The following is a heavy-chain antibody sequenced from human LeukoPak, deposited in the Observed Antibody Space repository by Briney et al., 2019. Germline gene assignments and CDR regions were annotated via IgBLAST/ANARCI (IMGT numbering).Heavy chain of an antibody. J-gene: IGHJ4*02. CDR3: ATFFGLVRGVITPFDY. CDR1: GYTFTGYY. V-gene: IGHV1-24*01. CDR2: FDPEDGET. Sequence: ASVKVSCKASGYTFTGYYLHWVRQAPGKGLEWMGGFDPEDGETIYAQKFQGRVTMTEDTSTDTAYMELSSLRSEDTAVYYCATFFGLVRGVITPFDYWGQGTLVTVSS. D-gene: IGHD3-10*01.